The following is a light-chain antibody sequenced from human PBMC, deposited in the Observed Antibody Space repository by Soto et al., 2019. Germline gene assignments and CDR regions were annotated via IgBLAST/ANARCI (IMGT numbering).Light chain of an antibody. CDR2: DAD. CDR3: QQYGSSPIT. V-gene: IGKV3-20*01. Sequence: VLTQSPGTLSLSPGETATLTCSASHSVSSTFLAWYQQKPGQAPTLLIYDADTRATGIPARFSGSGSGTDFTLTISRLEPEDFAVYYCQQYGSSPITFGQGTRLEIK. CDR1: HSVSSTF. J-gene: IGKJ5*01.